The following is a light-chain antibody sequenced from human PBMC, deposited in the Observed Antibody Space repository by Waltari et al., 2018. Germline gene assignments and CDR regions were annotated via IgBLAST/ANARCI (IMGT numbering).Light chain of an antibody. CDR2: GNN. CDR3: QSYDSSLTAYV. Sequence: QSVLTQPPSVSGAPGQSVAISCSGSPSNIGSVYSVHWYQQLPGTAPKLLIYGNNIRPSGVLDRFSGSKSGTSASLVITGLQAEDEADYYCQSYDSSLTAYVFGTGTKVTVL. V-gene: IGLV1-40*01. J-gene: IGLJ1*01. CDR1: PSNIGSVYS.